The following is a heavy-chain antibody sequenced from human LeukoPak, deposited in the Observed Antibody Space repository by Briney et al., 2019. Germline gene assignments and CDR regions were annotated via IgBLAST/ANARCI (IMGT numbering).Heavy chain of an antibody. CDR1: GFTFSSYA. D-gene: IGHD3-10*01. V-gene: IGHV3-23*01. CDR2: ISGGGGST. Sequence: GSLRLSCAASGFTFSSYAMSWVRQAPGKGLEWVSAISGGGGSTYYADSVKGRFTISRDNSKNTLYLQMNSLRAEDTAVYYRAKEALSPYFFDYWGQGTLVTVSS. J-gene: IGHJ4*02. CDR3: AKEALSPYFFDY.